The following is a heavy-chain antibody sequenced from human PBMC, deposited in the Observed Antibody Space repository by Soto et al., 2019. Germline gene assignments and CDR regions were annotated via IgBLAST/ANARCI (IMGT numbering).Heavy chain of an antibody. V-gene: IGHV3-23*01. CDR3: AKGLINGRWYAED. CDR2: ITDSGSGT. J-gene: IGHJ4*02. Sequence: EVHLLESGGGLVHPGESLRLSCGASGFTFSTCVMTWVRQAPGKGLEWVSCITDSGSGTYYADSVKGRFTISRDNSKNKVYLQMNNLRAEDTGVYYCAKGLINGRWYAEDWGQGTLVTVSS. CDR1: GFTFSTCV. D-gene: IGHD6-13*01.